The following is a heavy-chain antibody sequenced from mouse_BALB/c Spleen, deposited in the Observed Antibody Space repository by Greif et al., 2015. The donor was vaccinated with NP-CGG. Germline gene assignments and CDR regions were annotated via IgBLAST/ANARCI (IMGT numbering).Heavy chain of an antibody. D-gene: IGHD1-1*01. J-gene: IGHJ2*01. CDR1: GFTFSSFG. Sequence: EVQRVESGGGLVQPGGSRKLSCAASGFTFSSFGMHWVRQAPEKGLEWVAYISSGSSTIYYADTVKGRFTISRDNPKNTLFLQMTSLRAEDTAMYYCARSHYYGSSYNYFDYWGQGTTLTVSS. V-gene: IGHV5-17*02. CDR2: ISSGSSTI. CDR3: ARSHYYGSSYNYFDY.